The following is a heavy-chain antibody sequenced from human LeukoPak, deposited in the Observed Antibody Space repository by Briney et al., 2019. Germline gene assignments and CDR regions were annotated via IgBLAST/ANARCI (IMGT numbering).Heavy chain of an antibody. J-gene: IGHJ4*02. CDR2: ISGSGGST. D-gene: IGHD1-1*01. V-gene: IGHV3-23*01. CDR3: AKDQTGTNGAYFDY. CDR1: GFTFSSYA. Sequence: GGSLRLSCAASGFTFSSYAMSWVRQALGKGLEWVSAISGSGGSTYYADSVKGRFTISRDNSRNTLYLQMNSLRAEDTAVYYCAKDQTGTNGAYFDYWGQGTLVTVSS.